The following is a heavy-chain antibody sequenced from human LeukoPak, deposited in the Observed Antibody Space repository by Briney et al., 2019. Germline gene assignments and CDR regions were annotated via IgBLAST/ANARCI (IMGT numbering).Heavy chain of an antibody. CDR3: ARLNFKLRWYYFDY. J-gene: IGHJ4*02. CDR2: IYYSGST. CDR1: GGSISSSSYY. V-gene: IGHV4-39*01. Sequence: SETLSLTCTVSGGSISSSSYYWGWIRQAPGKGLEWIGSIYYSGSTYYNPSLKSRVTISVDTSKNQFSLKLSSVTAADTAVYYCARLNFKLRWYYFDYWGQGTLVTVSS. D-gene: IGHD4-23*01.